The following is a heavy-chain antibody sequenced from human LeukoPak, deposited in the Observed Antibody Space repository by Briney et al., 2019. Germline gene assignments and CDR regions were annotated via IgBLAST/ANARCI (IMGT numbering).Heavy chain of an antibody. Sequence: GGSLRLSCAASGFTFSSYWIHWVRQAPGKGLVWFSHINSDGISATYADSVKGRLTISRDNAKNTVYLEMNSLRAEDTAVYYCARGGVGCFDYWGQGALVTVSS. CDR1: GFTFSSYW. CDR2: INSDGISA. D-gene: IGHD6-19*01. V-gene: IGHV3-74*01. J-gene: IGHJ4*02. CDR3: ARGGVGCFDY.